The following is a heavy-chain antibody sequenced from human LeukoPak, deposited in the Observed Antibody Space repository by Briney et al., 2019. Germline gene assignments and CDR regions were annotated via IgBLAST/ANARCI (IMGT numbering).Heavy chain of an antibody. V-gene: IGHV3-30*18. CDR2: ISYDGSNK. J-gene: IGHJ4*02. CDR1: GFTFSSYG. CDR3: AKEIEAYVDTAMACDY. Sequence: GGSLRLSCAASGFTFSSYGMHWVRQAPGKGLEWVAVISYDGSNKYYADSVKGRFTISRDNSKNTLYLQMNSLRAEDTAVYYCAKEIEAYVDTAMACDYWGQGTLVTVSS. D-gene: IGHD5-18*01.